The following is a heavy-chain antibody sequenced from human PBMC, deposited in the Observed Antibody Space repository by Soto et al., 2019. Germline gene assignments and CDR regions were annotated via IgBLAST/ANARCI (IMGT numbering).Heavy chain of an antibody. V-gene: IGHV4-34*01. CDR1: GGSFSGYY. J-gene: IGHJ6*02. Sequence: QVQLQQWGAGLLKPSETLSLTCAVYGGSFSGYYWSWIRQPPGKGLEWLGEINHSGSTNYNTSLKSRVTISVDTSKNQFYLKLSSVTAADTAVYYCARVPGYSSSWLPPYYYYYGMDVWGQGTTVTVSS. CDR3: ARVPGYSSSWLPPYYYYYGMDV. CDR2: INHSGST. D-gene: IGHD6-13*01.